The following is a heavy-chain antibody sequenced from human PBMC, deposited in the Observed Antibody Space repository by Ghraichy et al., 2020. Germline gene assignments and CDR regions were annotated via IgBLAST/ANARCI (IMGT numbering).Heavy chain of an antibody. V-gene: IGHV4-34*01. CDR3: ARKGYGDYVGIDY. CDR1: GGSFSGYY. D-gene: IGHD4-17*01. CDR2: INHSGST. Sequence: TLSLTCAVYGGSFSGYYWSWIRQPPGKGLEWIGEINHSGSTNYNPSLKSRVTISVDTSKNQFSLKLSSVTAADTAVYYCARKGYGDYVGIDYWGQGTLVTVSS. J-gene: IGHJ4*02.